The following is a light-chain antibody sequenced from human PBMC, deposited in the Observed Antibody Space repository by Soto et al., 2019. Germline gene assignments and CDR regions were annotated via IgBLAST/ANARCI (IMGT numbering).Light chain of an antibody. CDR3: QQYGSSPRT. CDR1: QSITTY. J-gene: IGKJ1*01. V-gene: IGKV1-39*01. Sequence: DIQMTQSPSSLSASVGDRVTITCRASQSITTYLNWYRQKPGKAPKLLIYAASSRATGIPDRFSGSGSGTDFTLTISRLEPEDFAVYYCQQYGSSPRTFGQGTKVEIK. CDR2: AAS.